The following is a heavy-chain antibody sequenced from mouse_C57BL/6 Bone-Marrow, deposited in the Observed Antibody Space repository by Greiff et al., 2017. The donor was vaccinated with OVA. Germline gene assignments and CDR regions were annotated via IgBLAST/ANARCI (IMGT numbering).Heavy chain of an antibody. CDR2: ISSGGDYI. CDR3: ARDYYGNAMDY. V-gene: IGHV5S21*01. J-gene: IGHJ4*01. Sequence: EVKLMESGEGLVKPGGSLKLSCAASGFTFSSYAMSWVRQTPEKRLEWVAYISSGGDYIYYADTVKGRFTISRDNARNTLYLQMSSLKSEDTATYYCARDYYGNAMDYWGQGTSVTVSS. D-gene: IGHD1-1*01. CDR1: GFTFSSYA.